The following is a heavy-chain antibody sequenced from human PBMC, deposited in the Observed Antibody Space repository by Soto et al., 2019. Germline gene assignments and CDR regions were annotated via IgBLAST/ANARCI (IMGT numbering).Heavy chain of an antibody. V-gene: IGHV1-3*01. D-gene: IGHD6-13*01. J-gene: IGHJ4*02. CDR2: INAGNGNT. Sequence: SVKLSCKASGYTFTSYAMHWVRQAPGQRLEWMGWINAGNGNTKYSQKFQGRVTITRDTSASTAYMELSSLRSEDTAVYYCARDLQQLVGFGYWGQGTLVTVSS. CDR1: GYTFTSYA. CDR3: ARDLQQLVGFGY.